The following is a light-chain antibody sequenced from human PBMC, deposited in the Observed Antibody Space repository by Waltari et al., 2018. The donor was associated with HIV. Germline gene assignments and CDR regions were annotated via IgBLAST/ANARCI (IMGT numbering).Light chain of an antibody. CDR2: EVT. Sequence: QSTLTQPPSASGSPGQSVTISCTGTSSDIGGSNYVSWYQQHPDKAPKLIMTEVTKRPSGVPDRFSGSKSGNTASLTVSGLQADDEALYYCSSFAPTNKFYVLFGGGTTLTVL. V-gene: IGLV2-8*01. J-gene: IGLJ2*01. CDR3: SSFAPTNKFYVL. CDR1: SSDIGGSNY.